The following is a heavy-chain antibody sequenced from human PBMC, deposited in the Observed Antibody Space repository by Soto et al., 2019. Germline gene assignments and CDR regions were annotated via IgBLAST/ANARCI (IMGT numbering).Heavy chain of an antibody. V-gene: IGHV1-8*01. Sequence: ASVKVSCKASGYTFTSYNINWVRQATGQGLEWMGWMNPNSGNTGYAQKFQDRITLTRDTSITTAYMELSSLRSEDTAVYYCARGPDSSGYSDHFDYWGQGTLVTV. CDR1: GYTFTSYN. J-gene: IGHJ4*02. CDR2: MNPNSGNT. CDR3: ARGPDSSGYSDHFDY. D-gene: IGHD3-22*01.